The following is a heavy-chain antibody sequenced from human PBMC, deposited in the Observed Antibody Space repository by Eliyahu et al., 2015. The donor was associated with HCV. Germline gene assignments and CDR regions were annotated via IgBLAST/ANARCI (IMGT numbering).Heavy chain of an antibody. CDR1: GYTFTSYY. CDR3: ARDSITIFGVVNPLYYHYYGMDV. CDR2: INPSGGST. D-gene: IGHD3-3*01. J-gene: IGHJ6*02. V-gene: IGHV1-46*03. Sequence: QVQLVQSGAEVKKPGASVKVSCKASGYTFTSYYMHWVRQAPGQGLEWMGIINPSGGSTSYAQKFQGRVTMTRDTXSTSTVYMELSSLRSEDTAVYYCARDSITIFGVVNPLYYHYYGMDVWGQGTTVTVSS.